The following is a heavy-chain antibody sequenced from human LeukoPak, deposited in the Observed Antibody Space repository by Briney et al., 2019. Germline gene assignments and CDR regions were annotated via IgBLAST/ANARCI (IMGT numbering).Heavy chain of an antibody. CDR3: ARDLLGSGSYYYYYYGMDV. CDR1: GCTFTGYY. D-gene: IGHD3-10*01. J-gene: IGHJ6*02. CDR2: INPNSGGT. V-gene: IGHV1-2*02. Sequence: ASVKVSCKASGCTFTGYYIHWVRQAPGLGLEWMGWINPNSGGTNYAQKFQGRVTMTRDTSISTAYMELSRLRSDDTAVYYCARDLLGSGSYYYYYYGMDVWGQGTTVTVSS.